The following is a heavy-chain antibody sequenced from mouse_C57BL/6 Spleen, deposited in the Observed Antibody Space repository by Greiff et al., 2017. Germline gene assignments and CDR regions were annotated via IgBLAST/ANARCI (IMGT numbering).Heavy chain of an antibody. V-gene: IGHV1-64*01. D-gene: IGHD2-12*01. J-gene: IGHJ3*01. Sequence: VQLQQSGAELVKPGASVKLSCTASGYTFTSYWMHWVKQRPGQGLEWIGMIHPDSGSTNYNEKFKSKATLTADKSSSTTYMQLSSLTSEDAAVYYCARGDSGCSYGFAYWGQGTLVTVSA. CDR1: GYTFTSYW. CDR2: IHPDSGST. CDR3: ARGDSGCSYGFAY.